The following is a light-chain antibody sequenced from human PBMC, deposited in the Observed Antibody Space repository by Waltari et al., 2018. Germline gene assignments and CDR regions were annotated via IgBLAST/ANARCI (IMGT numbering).Light chain of an antibody. J-gene: IGLJ3*02. V-gene: IGLV2-14*03. CDR1: SSDVGGYNY. Sequence: QSALTQPAAVSGSPGQSITISCTGTSSDVGGYNYVPWYQQYPCSVPKLIIYDVSNRPSGVSNRFSGSKTGNTAALTISGLQAADEADYCGSDRSGSTPWVFGGGTKLTVL. CDR2: DVS. CDR3: GSDRSGSTPWV.